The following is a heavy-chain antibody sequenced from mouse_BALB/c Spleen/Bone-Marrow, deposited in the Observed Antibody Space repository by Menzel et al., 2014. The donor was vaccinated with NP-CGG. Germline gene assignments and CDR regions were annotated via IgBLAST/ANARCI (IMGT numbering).Heavy chain of an antibody. V-gene: IGHV1-18*01. CDR3: ARWDGNYYAMDY. J-gene: IGHJ4*01. CDR2: INPNNGGT. CDR1: GYTFTDYN. Sequence: VHVKQSGPELVKPGASVKIPCKASGYTFTDYNMDWVKQSHGKSLEWIGDINPNNGGTIYNQKFKGKATLTVDKSPSTAYMELRSLTSEDTAVYYCARWDGNYYAMDYWGQGTSVTVSS. D-gene: IGHD2-1*01.